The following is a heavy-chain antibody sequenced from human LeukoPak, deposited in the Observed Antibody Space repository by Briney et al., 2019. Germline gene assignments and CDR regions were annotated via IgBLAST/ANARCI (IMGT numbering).Heavy chain of an antibody. CDR3: ARVPGALSSSWYNYYHHYYTDV. J-gene: IGHJ6*03. CDR2: ISAYNGNT. V-gene: IGHV1-18*01. Sequence: ASVKVSCKASGYTFTSYDINWVRQATGQGLEWMGWISAYNGNTNYAQKLQGRVTMTTDTSTSTAYMELRSLRSDDTAVYYCARVPGALSSSWYNYYHHYYTDVWGKVTTVTV. CDR1: GYTFTSYD. D-gene: IGHD6-13*01.